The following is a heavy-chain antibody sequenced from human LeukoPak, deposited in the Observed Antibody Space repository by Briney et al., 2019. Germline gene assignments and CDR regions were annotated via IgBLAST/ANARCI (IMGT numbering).Heavy chain of an antibody. CDR3: ARVRSIAAAGTWAFDI. Sequence: SETLSLTCTVSDYSISSGYYWGWIRQPPGKGLEWIGGIYHSGSTYYNPSLKSRVTISVDTSKNQFSLKLSSVTAADTAVYYCARVRSIAAAGTWAFDIWGQGTMVTVSS. V-gene: IGHV4-38-2*02. D-gene: IGHD6-13*01. CDR2: IYHSGST. CDR1: DYSISSGYY. J-gene: IGHJ3*02.